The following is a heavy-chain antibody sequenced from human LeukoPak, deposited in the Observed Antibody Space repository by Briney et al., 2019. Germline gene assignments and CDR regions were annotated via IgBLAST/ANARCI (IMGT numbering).Heavy chain of an antibody. CDR1: GFTFSSYS. CDR2: ISSSSSYI. CDR3: ASNYDSSNYYGFDY. D-gene: IGHD3-22*01. J-gene: IGHJ4*02. Sequence: GGSLRLTCAASGFTFSSYSMNWVRQAPGKGLEWVSSISSSSSYIYYADSVKGRFTISRDNAKNSLYLQMNSLRAEDTAVYYCASNYDSSNYYGFDYWGQGTLVTVSS. V-gene: IGHV3-21*01.